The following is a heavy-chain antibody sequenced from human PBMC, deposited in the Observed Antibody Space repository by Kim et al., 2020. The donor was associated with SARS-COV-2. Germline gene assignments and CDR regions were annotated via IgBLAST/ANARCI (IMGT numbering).Heavy chain of an antibody. Sequence: SETLSLTCTVSGGSISSYYWSWIRQPPGKGLEWIGYIYYSGSTNYNPSLKSRVTISVDTSKNQFSLKLSSVTAADTAVYYCARTAAPHNWFDPWGQGTLVNVSP. CDR2: IYYSGST. V-gene: IGHV4-59*01. D-gene: IGHD2-2*01. CDR3: ARTAAPHNWFDP. J-gene: IGHJ5*02. CDR1: GGSISSYY.